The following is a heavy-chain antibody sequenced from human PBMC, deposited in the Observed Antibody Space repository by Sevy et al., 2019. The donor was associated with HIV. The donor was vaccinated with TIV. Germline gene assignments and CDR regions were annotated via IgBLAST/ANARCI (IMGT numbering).Heavy chain of an antibody. J-gene: IGHJ5*02. D-gene: IGHD3-3*01. CDR1: GGSISSSSYY. V-gene: IGHV4-39*01. Sequence: PETLSLTCTVSGGSISSSSYYWGWIRQPPGKGLEWIGSIYYSGSTYYNPSLKSRVTISVDTSKNQFSLKLSSVTAADTAVYYCAGGYYDFWSGYVRESRGWFDPWGQGTLVTVSS. CDR2: IYYSGST. CDR3: AGGYYDFWSGYVRESRGWFDP.